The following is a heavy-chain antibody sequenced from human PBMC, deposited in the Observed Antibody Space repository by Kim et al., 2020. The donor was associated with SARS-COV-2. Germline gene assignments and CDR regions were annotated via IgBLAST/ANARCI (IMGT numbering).Heavy chain of an antibody. CDR2: T. J-gene: IGHJ4*01. CDR3: ARHFGTIVDY. Sequence: TRYSPSFQGQVTISADKSISTAYLQWSSLKASDTAMYYCARHFGTIVDYWGHGTLVTVSS. V-gene: IGHV5-51*01. D-gene: IGHD3-10*01.